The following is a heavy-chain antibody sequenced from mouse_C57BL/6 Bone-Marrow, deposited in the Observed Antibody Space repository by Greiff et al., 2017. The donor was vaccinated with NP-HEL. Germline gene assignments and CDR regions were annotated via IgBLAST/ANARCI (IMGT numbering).Heavy chain of an antibody. Sequence: QVQLKQSGPELVKPGASVKISCKASGYSFTSYYIHWVKQRPGQGLEWIGWIYPGSGNTKYNEKFKGKATLTADTSSSTAYMQLSSLTSEDSAVYYCARIHPYFDYWGQGTTLTVSS. V-gene: IGHV1-66*01. CDR1: GYSFTSYY. J-gene: IGHJ2*01. CDR3: ARIHPYFDY. CDR2: IYPGSGNT.